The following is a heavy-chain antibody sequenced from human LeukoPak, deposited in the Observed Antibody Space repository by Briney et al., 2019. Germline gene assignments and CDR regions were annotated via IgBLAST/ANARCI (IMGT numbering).Heavy chain of an antibody. Sequence: GGSLRLSCAASGFTFSSYSLNWVRQAPGKGLEWVSSISSSSSYIYYADSVKGRFTISRDNAKNSLYLQMNSLRAEDTAVYYCARAGGYYGSVQTFWGQGTLVTVSS. J-gene: IGHJ4*02. CDR2: ISSSSSYI. D-gene: IGHD3-10*01. CDR1: GFTFSSYS. V-gene: IGHV3-21*01. CDR3: ARAGGYYGSVQTF.